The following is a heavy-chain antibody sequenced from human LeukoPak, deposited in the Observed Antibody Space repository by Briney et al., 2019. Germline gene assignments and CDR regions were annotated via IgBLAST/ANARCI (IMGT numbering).Heavy chain of an antibody. D-gene: IGHD5-12*01. CDR2: ISGSGGST. CDR1: GFTFSSYG. CDR3: ATGGGVIVATDFDY. Sequence: GGSLRLSCAASGFTFSSYGMRWVRQAPGKGLEWVSAISGSGGSTYYADSVKGRFTISRDNSKNTLYLQMHSLRAEDTAVYYCATGGGVIVATDFDYWGQGTLVTVSS. J-gene: IGHJ4*02. V-gene: IGHV3-23*01.